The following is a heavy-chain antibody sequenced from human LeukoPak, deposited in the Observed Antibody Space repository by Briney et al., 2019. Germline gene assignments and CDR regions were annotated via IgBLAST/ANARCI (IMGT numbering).Heavy chain of an antibody. CDR2: IFSSGSS. CDR1: GGSISSESCY. V-gene: IGHV4-61*02. D-gene: IGHD3-16*01. CDR3: ARDLGDYGDHVGAYYFMDA. Sequence: PSQTLSLTCTVSGGSISSESCYWSWIRLPAGKGLEWIGRIFSSGSSYYNPSLKSRVSLSVDPPKNQFSLTLTSVTAADTALYCCARDLGDYGDHVGAYYFMDAWDKGTTVIVSS. J-gene: IGHJ6*03.